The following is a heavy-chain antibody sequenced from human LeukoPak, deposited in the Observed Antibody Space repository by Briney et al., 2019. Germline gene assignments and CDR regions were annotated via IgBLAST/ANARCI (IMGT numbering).Heavy chain of an antibody. CDR1: GGSISSSSYY. CDR2: IYYSGST. V-gene: IGHV4-39*01. D-gene: IGHD2-2*02. J-gene: IGHJ5*02. CDR3: ASLYCSSTSCYRVVWFDP. Sequence: SETLSLTCTVSGGSISSSSYYWGWIRQPPGKGLEWIGSIYYSGSTYYNPSLKSRVTISVDTSKNQFSLKLSSVTAAGTAVYYCASLYCSSTSCYRVVWFDPWGQGTLVTVSS.